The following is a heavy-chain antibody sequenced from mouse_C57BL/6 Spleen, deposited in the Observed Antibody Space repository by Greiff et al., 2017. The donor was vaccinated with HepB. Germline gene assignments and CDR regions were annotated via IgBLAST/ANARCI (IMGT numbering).Heavy chain of an antibody. V-gene: IGHV5-6*01. J-gene: IGHJ4*01. CDR2: ISSGGSYT. CDR1: GFTFSSYG. D-gene: IGHD1-1*01. Sequence: EVQVVESGGDLVKPGGSLKLSCAASGFTFSSYGMSWVRQTPDKRLEWVATISSGGSYTYYPDSVKGRFTISRDNAKNTLYLQMSSLKSEDTAMYYCARHRGITTVVATDAMDYWGQGTSVTVSS. CDR3: ARHRGITTVVATDAMDY.